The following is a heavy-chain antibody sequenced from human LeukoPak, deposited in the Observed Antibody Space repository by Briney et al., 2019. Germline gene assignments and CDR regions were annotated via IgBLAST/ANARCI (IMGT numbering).Heavy chain of an antibody. V-gene: IGHV3-30*02. CDR1: GFTFDEYT. CDR3: VKDQSGIRFAH. J-gene: IGHJ4*02. Sequence: PGRSLRLSCAASGFTFDEYTMHWVPQAPGKGLEGVAFIRFDGTNKYYADSVKGRFTISRDNSKNTLDLQMNSLKPADTAVYYCVKDQSGIRFAHWGQGTLVTVSS. CDR2: IRFDGTNK. D-gene: IGHD2/OR15-2a*01.